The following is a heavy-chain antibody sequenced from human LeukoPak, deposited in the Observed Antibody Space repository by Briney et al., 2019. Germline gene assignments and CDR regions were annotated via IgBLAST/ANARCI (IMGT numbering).Heavy chain of an antibody. V-gene: IGHV3-23*01. CDR3: AKGEGYGDYAYLFDY. Sequence: GGSLRLSCAASGFTFRNYALSWVRQTPGNGLEWVSAMGSDGKTYFADSVKGRFAISRDNSKNMLYLHMNSLRAEDTAVYYCAKGEGYGDYAYLFDYWGQGTLVTVSS. CDR1: GFTFRNYA. CDR2: MGSDGKT. J-gene: IGHJ4*02. D-gene: IGHD4-17*01.